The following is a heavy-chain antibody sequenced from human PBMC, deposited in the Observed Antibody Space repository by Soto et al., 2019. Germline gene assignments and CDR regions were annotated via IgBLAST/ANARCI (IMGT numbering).Heavy chain of an antibody. CDR3: ARGMYYYDSSGPQFDY. CDR1: GGSISSSSYY. V-gene: IGHV4-39*01. CDR2: IYYSGST. J-gene: IGHJ4*02. Sequence: PSETLSLTCTVSGGSISSSSYYWGWIRQPPGKGLEWIGSIYYSGSTYYNPSLKSRVTISVDTSKNQFSLKLSSVTAADTAVYYCARGMYYYDSSGPQFDYWGQGTLVTVSS. D-gene: IGHD3-22*01.